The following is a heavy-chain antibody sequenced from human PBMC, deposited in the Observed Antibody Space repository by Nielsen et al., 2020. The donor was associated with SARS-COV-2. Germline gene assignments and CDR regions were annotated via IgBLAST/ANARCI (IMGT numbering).Heavy chain of an antibody. Sequence: SLKISCAASGFTFDDYAMHWVRQAPGKGLEWVSGISWNSGSIGYADSVKGRFTISRDNAKNSLYLQMNSLRAEDTALYYCAKLPTLDSSGYYDAFDIWGQGTMVTVSS. V-gene: IGHV3-9*01. CDR2: ISWNSGSI. D-gene: IGHD3-22*01. CDR1: GFTFDDYA. CDR3: AKLPTLDSSGYYDAFDI. J-gene: IGHJ3*02.